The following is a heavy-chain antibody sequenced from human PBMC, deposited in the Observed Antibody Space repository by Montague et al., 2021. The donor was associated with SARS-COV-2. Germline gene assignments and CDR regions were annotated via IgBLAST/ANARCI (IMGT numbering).Heavy chain of an antibody. V-gene: IGHV4-34*01. CDR2: SNHSGGT. Sequence: SETLSLTCAVYGGSFSGYYWSWIRRPPGKGLEWIGESNHSGGTNYSPYLKGRVTISVDTSKNQFSLKLTSVTAADTAVYYCARGLSGSYSGGWVPVALFDFYHYMDVWAKGTTVTVSS. CDR1: GGSFSGYY. D-gene: IGHD6-25*01. J-gene: IGHJ6*03. CDR3: ARGLSGSYSGGWVPVALFDFYHYMDV.